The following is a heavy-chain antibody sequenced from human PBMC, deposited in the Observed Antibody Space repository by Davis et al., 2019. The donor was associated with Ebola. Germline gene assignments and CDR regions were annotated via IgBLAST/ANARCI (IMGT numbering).Heavy chain of an antibody. CDR3: ARDSASVATWGYFDY. CDR2: IWYDGRNT. J-gene: IGHJ4*02. V-gene: IGHV3-33*01. Sequence: PGGSLRLSCAASGFTFSNYGMHWVRQAPGKGLEWVAVIWYDGRNTYYADSVKGRFTISRDNSKNTVYLQMSSLRVEDTAVYYCARDSASVATWGYFDYWGQGTPVTVSS. D-gene: IGHD5-12*01. CDR1: GFTFSNYG.